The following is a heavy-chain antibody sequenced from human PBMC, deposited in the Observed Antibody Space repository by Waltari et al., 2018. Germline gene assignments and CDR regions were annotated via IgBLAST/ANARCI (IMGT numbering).Heavy chain of an antibody. CDR2: ISSSSSYI. J-gene: IGHJ4*02. CDR3: ARGLRLGELSSDYFDY. Sequence: EVQLVESGGGLVKPGGSLRLSCAASGFTFSSNSMNWVRPAPGKGMAWVSSISSSSSYIYYADSVKGRFTISRDNAKNSLYLQMNSLRAEDTAVYYCARGLRLGELSSDYFDYWGQGTLVTVSS. V-gene: IGHV3-21*01. CDR1: GFTFSSNS. D-gene: IGHD3-16*02.